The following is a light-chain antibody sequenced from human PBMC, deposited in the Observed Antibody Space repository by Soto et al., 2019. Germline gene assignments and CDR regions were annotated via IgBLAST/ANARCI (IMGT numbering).Light chain of an antibody. CDR3: SSSTSSSTLV. Sequence: QSALTQPASVSGSPGQSITISCTGTASDVGAYDYVSWYQHHPGKPPKLLIFEVRDRPSGVSNRFSDSKSGNTASLTISGLQPEDEADYFCSSSTSSSTLVFGTVTKLTVL. V-gene: IGLV2-14*01. CDR1: ASDVGAYDY. CDR2: EVR. J-gene: IGLJ1*01.